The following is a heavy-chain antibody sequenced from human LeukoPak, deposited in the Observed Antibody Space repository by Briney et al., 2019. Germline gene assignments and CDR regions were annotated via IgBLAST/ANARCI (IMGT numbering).Heavy chain of an antibody. Sequence: GGSLRLSCVASGFTFSDYSMNWVRQAPGKGLEWVSYITSSSSTAYLADSVKGRFTISRDNAKKSLYLQMNSLRAEDTAVYYCTRDKEYYFDYWGPGTLVTVSS. J-gene: IGHJ4*02. V-gene: IGHV3-48*04. CDR3: TRDKEYYFDY. CDR2: ITSSSSTA. D-gene: IGHD2/OR15-2a*01. CDR1: GFTFSDYS.